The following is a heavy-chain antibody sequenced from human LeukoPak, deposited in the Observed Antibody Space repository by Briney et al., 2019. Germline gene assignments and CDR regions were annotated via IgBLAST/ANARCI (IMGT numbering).Heavy chain of an antibody. J-gene: IGHJ4*02. CDR3: AFNSGYSSAWSPDY. Sequence: GGSLRLSCAASGFTFSSYSMNWVRQAPGKGLEWVSSISSSSSYIYYADSVKGRFAISRDNAKNSLYLQMNSLRAEDTAVYYCAFNSGYSSAWSPDYWGQGTLVTVSS. D-gene: IGHD6-19*01. CDR2: ISSSSSYI. V-gene: IGHV3-21*01. CDR1: GFTFSSYS.